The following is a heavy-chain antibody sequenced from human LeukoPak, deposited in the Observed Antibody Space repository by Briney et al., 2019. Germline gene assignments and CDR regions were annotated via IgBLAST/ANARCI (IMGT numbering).Heavy chain of an antibody. J-gene: IGHJ5*02. D-gene: IGHD6-19*01. CDR3: TTYSSGHH. Sequence: GGSLRLSCAASGFSFSDCDMHWVRQAPGKGLEWVGRIGGKPKGYATAYAASVKGRFTISRDESKNTAYLQMNSLRPEDKAVYYCTTYSSGHHWGQGTLVTVSS. CDR1: GFSFSDCD. V-gene: IGHV3-73*01. CDR2: IGGKPKGYAT.